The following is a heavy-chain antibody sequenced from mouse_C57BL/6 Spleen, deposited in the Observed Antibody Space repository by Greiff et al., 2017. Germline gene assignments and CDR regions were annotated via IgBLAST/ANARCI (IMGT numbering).Heavy chain of an antibody. V-gene: IGHV1-52*01. D-gene: IGHD2-2*01. CDR2: IDPSDSET. CDR3: AREEVTTVPYYFGY. Sequence: QVQLQQPGAELVRPGSSVKLSCKASGYTFTSYWMHWVKQRPIQGLEWIGNIDPSDSETHYNQKFKDKATLTVDKSSSTAYMQLSSLTSEDSAVYYCAREEVTTVPYYFGYWGQGTTLTVSS. J-gene: IGHJ2*01. CDR1: GYTFTSYW.